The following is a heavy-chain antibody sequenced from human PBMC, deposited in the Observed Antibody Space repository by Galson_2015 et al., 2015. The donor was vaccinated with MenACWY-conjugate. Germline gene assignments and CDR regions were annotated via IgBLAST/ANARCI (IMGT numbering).Heavy chain of an antibody. J-gene: IGHJ4*02. CDR3: AGRNSSGGRGDFDY. CDR1: GYTSTTDS. Sequence: SVKVSCKASGYTSTTDSIHWVRQAPGQGLEWMGRINPSSGTTTYAQKFQGRVPTTRDTSYMELYSLRSEATAVYYCAGRNSSGGRGDFDYWGQGTLVTVSS. CDR2: INPSSGTT. V-gene: IGHV1-46*01. D-gene: IGHD2-15*01.